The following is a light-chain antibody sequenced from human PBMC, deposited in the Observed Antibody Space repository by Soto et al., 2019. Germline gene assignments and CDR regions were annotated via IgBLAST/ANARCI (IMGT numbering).Light chain of an antibody. Sequence: EIVLTQSPATLSLSPGERATLSCWASQSVSNSLAWYQQRPGQSPRLLIYDVSTRATGIPARFGGSGSGTDFTLTISSLETEDFAVYYCQQRTNWPLTFGGGTRLEIK. V-gene: IGKV3-11*01. CDR2: DVS. CDR1: QSVSNS. CDR3: QQRTNWPLT. J-gene: IGKJ5*01.